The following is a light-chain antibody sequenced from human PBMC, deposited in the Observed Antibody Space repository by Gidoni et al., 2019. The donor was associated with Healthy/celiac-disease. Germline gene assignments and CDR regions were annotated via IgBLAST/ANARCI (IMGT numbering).Light chain of an antibody. Sequence: DIPFTQSPSFLSASVGARVTITCRASQGISSYLAWYQQKPGKAPKLLIYAASTWQSGVPSRFSGSGSGTEFTLTISSLQPEDFATYYCKQLNSYPHTFGGGTKVEIK. CDR3: KQLNSYPHT. CDR2: AAS. J-gene: IGKJ4*01. CDR1: QGISSY. V-gene: IGKV1-9*01.